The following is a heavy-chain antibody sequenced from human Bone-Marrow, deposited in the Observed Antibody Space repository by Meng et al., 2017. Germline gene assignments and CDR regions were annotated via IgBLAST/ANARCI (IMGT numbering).Heavy chain of an antibody. Sequence: GESLKISCAASGFTFDDYTMHWVRQALGKGLEWVSLISWDGGSTYYADSVKGRFTISRDNSKNSLYLQMNSLRTEDTALYYCAKDIRSEQQLVNYYYGMDVWGQGTMVTVSS. V-gene: IGHV3-43*01. J-gene: IGHJ6*02. CDR1: GFTFDDYT. CDR2: ISWDGGST. D-gene: IGHD6-13*01. CDR3: AKDIRSEQQLVNYYYGMDV.